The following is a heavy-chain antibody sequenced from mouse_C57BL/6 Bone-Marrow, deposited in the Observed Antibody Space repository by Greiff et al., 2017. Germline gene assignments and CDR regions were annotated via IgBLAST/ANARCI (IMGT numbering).Heavy chain of an antibody. Sequence: QVQLQQSGPELVKPGASVKISCKASGYAFSSSWMNWVKQRPGKGLEWIGRIYPGDGDTNYNGKFKGKATLTADKSSSTAYMQLSSLTSEDSAVYFCARAASVSSYVPFAYWGQGTLVTVSA. CDR3: ARAASVSSYVPFAY. CDR1: GYAFSSSW. D-gene: IGHD1-1*01. CDR2: IYPGDGDT. V-gene: IGHV1-82*01. J-gene: IGHJ3*01.